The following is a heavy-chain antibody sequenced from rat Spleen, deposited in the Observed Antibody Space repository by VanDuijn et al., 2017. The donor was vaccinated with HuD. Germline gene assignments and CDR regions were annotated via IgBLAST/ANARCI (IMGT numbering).Heavy chain of an antibody. J-gene: IGHJ1*01. D-gene: IGHD1-6*01. CDR1: GFTFSRYW. Sequence: EVQLVESGGGLMQPGRSLKLSCVASGFTFSRYWMYWVRQAPGKGLEWISSIDTDGGRTYYSDSVKGRFTISRDNAKSTLYLQMDSLRSEDTATYYCARQGVYYVLSLGYFDFWGPGTMVTVSS. V-gene: IGHV5-58*01. CDR3: ARQGVYYVLSLGYFDF. CDR2: IDTDGGRT.